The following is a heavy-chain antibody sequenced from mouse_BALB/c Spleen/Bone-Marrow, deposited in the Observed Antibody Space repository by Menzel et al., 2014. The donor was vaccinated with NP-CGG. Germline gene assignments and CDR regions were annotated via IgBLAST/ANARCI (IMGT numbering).Heavy chain of an antibody. J-gene: IGHJ2*01. Sequence: VQLQQSGAELVKPGASVKLSYKASGYTFTSYWMHWVKQRPGQGLEWIGEINPSNGRTNYNEKFKSKATQTVDKSSSTAYMQLSSLTSEDSAVYYCARGTFDYWGQGTTLTVSS. CDR3: ARGTFDY. CDR2: INPSNGRT. CDR1: GYTFTSYW. V-gene: IGHV1S81*02.